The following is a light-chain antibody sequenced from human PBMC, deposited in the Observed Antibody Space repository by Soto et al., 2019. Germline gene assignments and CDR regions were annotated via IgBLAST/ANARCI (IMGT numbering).Light chain of an antibody. J-gene: IGLJ2*01. CDR3: SSYIGNLQLE. CDR2: DVS. CDR1: SSDVGGYKY. V-gene: IGLV2-14*03. Sequence: QSALTQPASVSGSPGQSITISCTGTSSDVGGYKYVSWYQQHPGKVPKLVIYDVSNRPSGISNRFSGSKSGNTASLTISGLQADDEADYYCSSYIGNLQLEFGGGTQLTVL.